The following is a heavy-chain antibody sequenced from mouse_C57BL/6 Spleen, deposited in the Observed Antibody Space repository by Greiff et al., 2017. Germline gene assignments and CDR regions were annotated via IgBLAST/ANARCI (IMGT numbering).Heavy chain of an antibody. V-gene: IGHV1-54*01. J-gene: IGHJ2*01. Sequence: QVQLQQSGAELVRPGTSVKVSCKASGYAFTNYLIEWVKQRPGQGLEWIGVINPGSGGTNYNEKFKGKATLTADKSSSTAYMQLSSLTSEDSAVYFCARFYDGYYGGKNFDYWGQGTTLTVSS. CDR3: ARFYDGYYGGKNFDY. CDR1: GYAFTNYL. CDR2: INPGSGGT. D-gene: IGHD2-3*01.